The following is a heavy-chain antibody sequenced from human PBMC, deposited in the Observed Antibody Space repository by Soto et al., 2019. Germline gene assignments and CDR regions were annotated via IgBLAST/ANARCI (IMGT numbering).Heavy chain of an antibody. D-gene: IGHD3-10*01. CDR3: ARSDVLLWFGESHARGWFDP. J-gene: IGHJ5*02. V-gene: IGHV1-69*13. Sequence: SVKVSCKASGGTFSSYAISWVRQAPGQGLEWMGGIIPIFGTANYAQKFQGRVTITADESTSTAYMELSSLRSEDTAVYYCARSDVLLWFGESHARGWFDPWGQGTLVTVSS. CDR1: GGTFSSYA. CDR2: IIPIFGTA.